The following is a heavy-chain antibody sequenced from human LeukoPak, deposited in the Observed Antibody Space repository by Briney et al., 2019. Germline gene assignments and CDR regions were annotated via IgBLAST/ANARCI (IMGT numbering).Heavy chain of an antibody. Sequence: SQTLSLTCTVSGETVSSGGYYWSWIRQHPGKGLEWIGNIYYSGSTYYNPTLRSRVTISIDTFKNQFSLKMTSVTAADMAVYFCARGGIAARLMYGFQNWFDPWGQGTLVTVSS. J-gene: IGHJ5*02. CDR1: GETVSSGGYY. V-gene: IGHV4-31*03. D-gene: IGHD6-6*01. CDR3: ARGGIAARLMYGFQNWFDP. CDR2: IYYSGST.